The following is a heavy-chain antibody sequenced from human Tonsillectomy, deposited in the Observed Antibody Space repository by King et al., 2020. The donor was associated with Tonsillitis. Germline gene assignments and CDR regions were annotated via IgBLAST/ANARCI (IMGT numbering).Heavy chain of an antibody. V-gene: IGHV1-69*09. CDR1: GGTVSSYT. J-gene: IGHJ5*02. Sequence: QLVQSGAEVKKPGSSVKVSCKASGGTVSSYTMNWVRQAPGQGLEWMGRIIPIIGIANYAQKFQGRVTITADTSTSTAYMELSRLRSEDTAVYFCARDGDISNWYGASTPWFDPWGQGTLVIVSS. CDR3: ARDGDISNWYGASTPWFDP. CDR2: IIPIIGIA. D-gene: IGHD6-13*01.